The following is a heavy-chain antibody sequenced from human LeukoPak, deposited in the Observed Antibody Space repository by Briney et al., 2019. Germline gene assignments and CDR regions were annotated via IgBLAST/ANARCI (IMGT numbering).Heavy chain of an antibody. V-gene: IGHV1-69*06. CDR2: IIPIFGTA. D-gene: IGHD5-12*01. CDR3: ATSASQYGGYQNWFDP. J-gene: IGHJ5*02. CDR1: GGTFSSYA. Sequence: GASVKVSCKASGGTFSSYAISWVRQAPGQGLEWMGGIIPIFGTANYAQKFQGRVTMTEDTSTDTAYMELSSLRSEDTAVYYCATSASQYGGYQNWFDPWGQGTLVTVSS.